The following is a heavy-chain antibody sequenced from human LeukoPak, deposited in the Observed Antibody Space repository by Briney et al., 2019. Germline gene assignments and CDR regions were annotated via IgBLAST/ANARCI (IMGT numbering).Heavy chain of an antibody. CDR1: GGSITNYY. D-gene: IGHD6-19*01. V-gene: IGHV4-4*07. CDR2: IHSSGGT. J-gene: IGHJ4*02. Sequence: SETLSLTCTVSGGSITNYYWNWIRQPAGKGLEWIGRIHSSGGTVYNPSLKSRVTISLDTSKDQFSLKLTSVTAADTAVYFCARGFPYSSGWPYYFDSWGLGTLVTVSS. CDR3: ARGFPYSSGWPYYFDS.